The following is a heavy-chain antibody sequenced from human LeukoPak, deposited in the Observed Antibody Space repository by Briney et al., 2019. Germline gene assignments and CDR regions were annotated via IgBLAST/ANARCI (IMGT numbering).Heavy chain of an antibody. CDR3: ARGGAATIWLGGSGWYGEFGDY. J-gene: IGHJ4*02. CDR1: GYTFTGYY. CDR2: INPSSGGT. D-gene: IGHD6-19*01. Sequence: ASVKVSCKASGYTFTGYYMHWVRQAPGQGLEWMGWINPSSGGTNYAQKFQGRVTMTRDTSISTAYMELSRLRYDDSAVYYCARGGAATIWLGGSGWYGEFGDYWGQGTLVTVSS. V-gene: IGHV1-2*02.